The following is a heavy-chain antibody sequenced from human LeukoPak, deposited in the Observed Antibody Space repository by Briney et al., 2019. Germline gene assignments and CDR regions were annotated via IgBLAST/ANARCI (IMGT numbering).Heavy chain of an antibody. J-gene: IGHJ4*02. CDR2: MNPNSGNT. CDR3: ARGRGRARGYSYGN. Sequence: VASVKVSCKTSGGTFTSYDINWVRQATGQGLEWMGWMNPNSGNTGYAQKFQGRVTMTRNTSISTAYMELSSLRSEDTAVYYCARGRGRARGYSYGNWGQGTLVTVSS. CDR1: GGTFTSYD. V-gene: IGHV1-8*01. D-gene: IGHD5-18*01.